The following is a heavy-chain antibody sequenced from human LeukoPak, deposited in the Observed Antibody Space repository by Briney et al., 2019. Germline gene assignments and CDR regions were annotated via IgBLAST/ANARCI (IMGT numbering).Heavy chain of an antibody. D-gene: IGHD2-2*01. J-gene: IGHJ4*02. V-gene: IGHV4-59*08. CDR1: GGSISGSY. CDR3: ARFKSGPGCSSASCTDFDY. CDR2: IHYSGST. Sequence: PSETLSLTCTVSGGSISGSYWSWIRQPPGKGLEWIGYIHYSGSTNYNPSLKSRVTISVDTSKNQFSLKVRSVTAADTAVYYCARFKSGPGCSSASCTDFDYWGQGTLVTVSS.